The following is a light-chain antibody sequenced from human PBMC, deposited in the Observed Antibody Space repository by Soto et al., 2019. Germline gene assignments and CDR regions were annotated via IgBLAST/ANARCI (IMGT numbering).Light chain of an antibody. V-gene: IGKV3D-15*01. CDR2: DTS. CDR1: QSVHSN. J-gene: IGKJ5*01. Sequence: EIVMTQSPATLSVSPGERATLSCRASQSVHSNLAWYQQKPGQAPRLLIYDTSTRAADIPPRFSGSGSGTEFTLTISSLHSEDFALYYCQHYNHWPISFGQGTRLQIK. CDR3: QHYNHWPIS.